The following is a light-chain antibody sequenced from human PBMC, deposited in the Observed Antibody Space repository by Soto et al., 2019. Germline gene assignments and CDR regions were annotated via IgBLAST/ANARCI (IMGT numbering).Light chain of an antibody. V-gene: IGKV3-20*01. CDR2: GAS. CDR1: QRVSGSS. CDR3: QQYGSSPPWT. J-gene: IGKJ1*01. Sequence: EIVLTQSPGTLSLSPGERATLSCRASQRVSGSSLAWYQQKPGQAPRLLISGASSRATGIPDRFSGSGSGTDFTLTISRMEPEDIGVYYCQQYGSSPPWTFGPGTKVEIK.